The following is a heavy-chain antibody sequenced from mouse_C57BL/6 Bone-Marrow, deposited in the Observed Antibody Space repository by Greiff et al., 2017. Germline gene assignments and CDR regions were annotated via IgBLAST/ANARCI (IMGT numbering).Heavy chain of an antibody. CDR3: ARFDYGSAY. D-gene: IGHD1-1*01. J-gene: IGHJ3*01. CDR2: INPNNGGT. V-gene: IGHV1-18*01. CDR1: GYTFTDYN. Sequence: VHLQQSGPELVKPGASVKIPCKASGYTFTDYNMDWVKQSHGKSLEWIGDINPNNGGTIYNQKFKGKATLTVDKSSSTAYMELRILTSEDTAVEYCARFDYGSAYWGQGTLVTVSA.